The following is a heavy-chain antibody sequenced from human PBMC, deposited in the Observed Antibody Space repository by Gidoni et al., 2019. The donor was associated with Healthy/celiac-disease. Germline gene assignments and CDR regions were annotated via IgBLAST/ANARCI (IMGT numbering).Heavy chain of an antibody. CDR3: ARVEGPIAA. D-gene: IGHD6-13*01. J-gene: IGHJ5*02. CDR2: IYHSGST. V-gene: IGHV4-4*02. Sequence: QVQLQESGPGLVKPSGTLSLTCAVSGGSISSSNWWSWVRQPPVKGLEWFGEIYHSGSTNYNPTLKSRFTISVDKSKNQFSLKLSSVTAADTAVYYCARVEGPIAAWGQGTLVTVSS. CDR1: GGSISSSNW.